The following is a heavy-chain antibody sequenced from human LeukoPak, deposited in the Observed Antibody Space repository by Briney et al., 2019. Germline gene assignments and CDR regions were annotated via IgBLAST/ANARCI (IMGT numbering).Heavy chain of an antibody. Sequence: SETLSLTCTVSGGSISSYYWSWIRQPAGKGLEWIGRIYTSGSTNYNPSLKSRVTMSVDTSKNQFSPKLSSVTAADTAVYYCAIRGPKVGATSTQPLDYWGQGTLVTVSS. CDR2: IYTSGST. CDR3: AIRGPKVGATSTQPLDY. V-gene: IGHV4-4*07. CDR1: GGSISSYY. J-gene: IGHJ4*02. D-gene: IGHD1-26*01.